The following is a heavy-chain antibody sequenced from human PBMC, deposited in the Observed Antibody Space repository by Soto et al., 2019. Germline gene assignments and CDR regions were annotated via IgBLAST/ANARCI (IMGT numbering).Heavy chain of an antibody. CDR3: ARAHDSSGYPYYNYGMDV. V-gene: IGHV4-59*01. J-gene: IGHJ6*02. Sequence: PSETLSLTCTVSGGSISSYYWSWIRQPPGKGLEWIGYIYYSGSTNFNPSLKSRVTISVDTSMNQFSLKLSSVTAADTAVYYCARAHDSSGYPYYNYGMDVWGQGTTVTVSS. D-gene: IGHD3-22*01. CDR2: IYYSGST. CDR1: GGSISSYY.